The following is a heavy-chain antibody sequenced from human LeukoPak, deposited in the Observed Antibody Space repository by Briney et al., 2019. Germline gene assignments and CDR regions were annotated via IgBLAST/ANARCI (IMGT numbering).Heavy chain of an antibody. CDR2: IYYSGST. D-gene: IGHD3-3*01. CDR1: GGSISSYY. V-gene: IGHV4-59*01. CDR3: ARGETTYYDFWSGYDNWFDP. Sequence: PSETLSLTCTVSGGSISSYYWSWIRQPPGKGLEWIGYIYYSGSTNYNPSLKSRVTISVDTSKNQFSLKLSSVTAADTAVYYCARGETTYYDFWSGYDNWFDPWGQGTLVTVSS. J-gene: IGHJ5*02.